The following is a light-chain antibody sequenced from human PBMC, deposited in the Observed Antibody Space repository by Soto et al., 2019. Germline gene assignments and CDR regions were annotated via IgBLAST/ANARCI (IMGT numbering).Light chain of an antibody. CDR2: GAS. V-gene: IGKV3-20*01. Sequence: EIVLTQSPGTVSLSPGERATLSCRASQSVSSRNLAWYRQKPGQAPSLLIFGASHRATGIPDRFSGSGSGTDFTLTISRLEPEDCAVYYCLRYGDSPPAYTFGHGTKLEIK. CDR1: QSVSSRN. J-gene: IGKJ2*01. CDR3: LRYGDSPPAYT.